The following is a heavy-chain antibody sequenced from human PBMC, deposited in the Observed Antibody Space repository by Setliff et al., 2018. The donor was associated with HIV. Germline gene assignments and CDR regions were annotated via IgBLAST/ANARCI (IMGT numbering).Heavy chain of an antibody. V-gene: IGHV3-11*01. CDR3: ARDKDEDYGRTSFDY. CDR1: GFTFSDYY. D-gene: IGHD4-17*01. Sequence: PGGSLRLSCAASGFTFSDYYMSWLRQAPGKGLEWVSYISRDGNTIYYADSVKGRFTISRDNAKNSLYLQLNSLRPEDTAVYYCARDKDEDYGRTSFDYWGQGILVTVSS. CDR2: ISRDGNTI. J-gene: IGHJ4*02.